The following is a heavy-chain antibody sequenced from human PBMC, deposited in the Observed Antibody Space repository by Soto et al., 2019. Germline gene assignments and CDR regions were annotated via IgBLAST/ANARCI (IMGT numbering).Heavy chain of an antibody. Sequence: GGSLRLSCAASGFTFDDYAMHWVRQAPGKGLEWVSGISWNSGSIDYADSVKGRFTISRDNSKNSLYLQMNSLRAEDTAVYYCAKDWPDITGTPDNWFDPWGQGTLVTGSS. CDR2: ISWNSGSI. D-gene: IGHD1-7*01. CDR3: AKDWPDITGTPDNWFDP. CDR1: GFTFDDYA. V-gene: IGHV3-9*01. J-gene: IGHJ5*02.